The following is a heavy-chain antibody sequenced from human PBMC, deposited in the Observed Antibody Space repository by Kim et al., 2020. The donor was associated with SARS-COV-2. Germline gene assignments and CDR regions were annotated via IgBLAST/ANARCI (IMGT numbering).Heavy chain of an antibody. J-gene: IGHJ4*02. D-gene: IGHD4-17*01. CDR1: GYSFTSHW. Sequence: GESLQISCKGSGYSFTSHWITWVRQMPGKGLEWMGRIDLRDSYTTYSPSFQGHVTISADKSISTAYLQWTSLKAADNAIYYCARGSDYDYWGQGTLVTVSS. CDR3: ARGSDYDY. CDR2: IDLRDSYT. V-gene: IGHV5-10-1*01.